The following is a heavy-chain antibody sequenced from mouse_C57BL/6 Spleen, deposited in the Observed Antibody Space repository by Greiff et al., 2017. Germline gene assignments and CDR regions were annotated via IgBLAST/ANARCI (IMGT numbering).Heavy chain of an antibody. CDR2: IWRGGST. V-gene: IGHV2-5*01. CDR1: GFSLTSYG. Sequence: VKLMESGPGLVQPSQSLSITCTVSGFSLTSYGVHWVRQSPGKGLEWLGVIWRGGSTDYNAAFMSRLSITKDNSKSQVFFKMNSLQADDTAIYDCATSYYGKYFDYWGQGTTLTVSS. J-gene: IGHJ2*01. CDR3: ATSYYGKYFDY. D-gene: IGHD2-10*01.